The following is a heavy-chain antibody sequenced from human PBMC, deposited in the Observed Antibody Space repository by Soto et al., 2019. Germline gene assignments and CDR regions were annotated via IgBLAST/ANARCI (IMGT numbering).Heavy chain of an antibody. Sequence: QVQLVESGGGVVQPGRSLRLSCAASGFTFSNYGMHWVRQAPGKGLEWVAVTWYDGSKKYYADSVKGRFTISRDNSKNTLYLQMNSLRAEDTAVYYCARDAPITIVGVVPGGMDVWGQGTTVTVSS. CDR2: TWYDGSKK. CDR3: ARDAPITIVGVVPGGMDV. D-gene: IGHD3-3*01. CDR1: GFTFSNYG. J-gene: IGHJ6*02. V-gene: IGHV3-33*01.